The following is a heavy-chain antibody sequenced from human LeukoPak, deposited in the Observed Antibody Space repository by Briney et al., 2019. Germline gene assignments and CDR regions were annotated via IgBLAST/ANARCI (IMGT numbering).Heavy chain of an antibody. V-gene: IGHV3-30*02. J-gene: IGHJ3*01. D-gene: IGHD5-24*01. CDR2: VHYDGSEK. CDR3: ARNRVGFHYADAFDL. CDR1: GFSLINSD. Sequence: PGGSLRLSCAASGFSLINSDMHWVRQAPGKGLEWVAFVHYDGSEKHYADSVEGRFTISRDNSKNTLYLQMNSLRGEDTAVYYCARNRVGFHYADAFDLWGQGTMVTVSS.